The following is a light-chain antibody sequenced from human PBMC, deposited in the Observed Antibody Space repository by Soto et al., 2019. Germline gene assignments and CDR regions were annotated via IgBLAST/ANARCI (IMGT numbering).Light chain of an antibody. V-gene: IGLV2-8*01. CDR2: EVS. CDR1: SSDVGGYNY. CDR3: SSYAGSNKSV. J-gene: IGLJ1*01. Sequence: QCALAQPPSASGSPGQSVTISCTGTSSDVGGYNYVSWYQQYAGKAPKLMIYEVSKRPSGVPDRFSGSKSGNTASLTVSGLQAEDEADYYCSSYAGSNKSVFGTGTKVTVL.